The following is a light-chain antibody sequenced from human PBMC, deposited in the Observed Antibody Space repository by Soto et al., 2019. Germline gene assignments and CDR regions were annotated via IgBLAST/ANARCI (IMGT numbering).Light chain of an antibody. CDR2: AAS. Sequence: DIHMTQSPSSLSASVGARVTITCRASQSISSYLNWYQQKPGKAPKLLIYAASSLQSGVPSRFSGSGSGTDFTLTISSLQPEDFATYYCQQSYSTPQTFGHGTKVEIK. CDR3: QQSYSTPQT. CDR1: QSISSY. J-gene: IGKJ1*01. V-gene: IGKV1-39*01.